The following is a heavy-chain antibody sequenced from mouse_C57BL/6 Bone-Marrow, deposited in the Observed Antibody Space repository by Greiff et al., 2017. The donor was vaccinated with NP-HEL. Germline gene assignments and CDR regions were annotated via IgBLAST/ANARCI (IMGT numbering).Heavy chain of an antibody. CDR1: GYTFTNYW. D-gene: IGHD3-3*01. V-gene: IGHV1-63*01. J-gene: IGHJ2*01. Sequence: QVQLQQSGAELVRPGTSVKMSFKASGYTFTNYWIGWAKQRPGHGLEWIGDIYPGGGYTNYIEKFTGKATLTADKSSSTAYMPFISLTSEDSAIYYCARWDARDHFDYWGQGTTLTVSS. CDR3: ARWDARDHFDY. CDR2: IYPGGGYT.